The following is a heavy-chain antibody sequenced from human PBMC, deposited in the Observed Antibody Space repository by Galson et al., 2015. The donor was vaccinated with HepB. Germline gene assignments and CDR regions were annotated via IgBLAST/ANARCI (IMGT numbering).Heavy chain of an antibody. CDR1: GFTFSSYW. V-gene: IGHV3-7*01. CDR3: ARGRDYVWGSYRFFVY. J-gene: IGHJ4*02. CDR2: IKQDGSEK. Sequence: SLRLSCAASGFTFSSYWMSWVRQAPGKGLEWVANIKQDGSEKYYVDSVKGRFTISRDNAKNSLYLQMNSLRAEDTAVYYCARGRDYVWGSYRFFVYWGQGTLVTVSS. D-gene: IGHD3-16*02.